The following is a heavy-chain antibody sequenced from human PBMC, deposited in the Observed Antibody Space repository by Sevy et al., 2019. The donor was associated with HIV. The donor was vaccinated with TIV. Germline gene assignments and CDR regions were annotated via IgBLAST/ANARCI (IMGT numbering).Heavy chain of an antibody. CDR3: ARENVPKYYDFWSGYYYFDY. D-gene: IGHD3-3*01. J-gene: IGHJ4*02. V-gene: IGHV1-18*01. CDR1: GYTFTSYG. Sequence: ASVKVSCKASGYTFTSYGISWVRQAPGQGLEWMGWISAYNGNTNYAQKLQGRVTMTTDTSTSTAYMELRSLRSDDTAXYYCARENVPKYYDFWSGYYYFDYWGQGTLVTVSS. CDR2: ISAYNGNT.